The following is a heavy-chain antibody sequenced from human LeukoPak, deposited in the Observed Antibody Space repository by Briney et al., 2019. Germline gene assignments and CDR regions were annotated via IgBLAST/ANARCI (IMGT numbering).Heavy chain of an antibody. CDR1: GGTFSSYA. J-gene: IGHJ6*03. CDR2: IIPIFGTA. D-gene: IGHD6-13*01. Sequence: ASVKVSCKASGGTFSSYAISWVRQAPGQGLEWMGGIIPIFGTANYAQKFQGRVTITTDESTSTAYMELSSLRSEDTAVYYCARAHPTTGLGAAAGTGVTAAYYYYYYYMDVWGKGTTVTVSS. V-gene: IGHV1-69*05. CDR3: ARAHPTTGLGAAAGTGVTAAYYYYYYYMDV.